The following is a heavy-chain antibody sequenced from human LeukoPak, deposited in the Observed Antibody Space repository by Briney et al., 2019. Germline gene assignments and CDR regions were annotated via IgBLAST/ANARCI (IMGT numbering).Heavy chain of an antibody. J-gene: IGHJ4*02. D-gene: IGHD4-23*01. V-gene: IGHV1-2*02. Sequence: GASVKVSCKTSGYSFTAFYIHWVRQAPGQGLEWMGWIHPRSGDTSYAQKFQGRVTMARDTSISTVYMDLSSLGSDDTAVYYCAREFGHCYGDNCFYFFDTWGQGFRVTVSS. CDR1: GYSFTAFY. CDR2: IHPRSGDT. CDR3: AREFGHCYGDNCFYFFDT.